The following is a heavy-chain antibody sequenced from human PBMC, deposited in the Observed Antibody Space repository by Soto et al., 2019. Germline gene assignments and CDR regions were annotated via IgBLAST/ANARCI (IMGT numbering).Heavy chain of an antibody. V-gene: IGHV4-34*01. CDR3: ASGSYYFDY. J-gene: IGHJ4*02. CDR1: GGSSSGYY. CDR2: INHSGST. Sequence: SETLSLTCAVYGGSSSGYYWSWIRQPPGKGLEWIGEINHSGSTNYNPSLKSRVTISVDTSKNQLSLKLSSVTAADTAVYYCASGSYYFDYWGQGTLVTVSS. D-gene: IGHD1-26*01.